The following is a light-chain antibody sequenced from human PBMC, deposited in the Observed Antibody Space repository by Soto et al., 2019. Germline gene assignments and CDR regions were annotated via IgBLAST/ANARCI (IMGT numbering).Light chain of an antibody. CDR2: AAS. CDR1: QSILND. V-gene: IGKV1-39*01. Sequence: IQMKQSTSSLSASVGGSVTITCRETQSILNDICWYQQKPEKAPTLLIYAASSLQSEVPSRFSGSGAGTDFTLTISSLQPEDYATYYVQQSYRAPRGTFGEGTKVDIK. J-gene: IGKJ4*02. CDR3: QQSYRAPRGT.